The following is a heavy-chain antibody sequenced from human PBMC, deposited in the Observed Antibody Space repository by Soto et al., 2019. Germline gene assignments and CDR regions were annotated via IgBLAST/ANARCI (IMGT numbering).Heavy chain of an antibody. V-gene: IGHV3-33*01. CDR2: IWYDGSNK. D-gene: IGHD6-19*01. CDR3: ARDRDSSGWYLV. Sequence: GGSLRLSCAASGFTFSSYGMHWVRQAPGKGLEWVAVIWYDGSNKYYADSVKGRFTISRDNSKNTLYLQMNSLRVEDTAVYYCARDRDSSGWYLVWGQGTLVTVSS. J-gene: IGHJ4*02. CDR1: GFTFSSYG.